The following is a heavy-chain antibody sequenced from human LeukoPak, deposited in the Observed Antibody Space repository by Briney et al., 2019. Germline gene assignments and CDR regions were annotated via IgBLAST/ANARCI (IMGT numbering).Heavy chain of an antibody. CDR1: GLTISSYS. D-gene: IGHD3-10*01. V-gene: IGHV3-48*01. CDR2: ISSSSSTI. Sequence: GGSLRLSCAASGLTISSYSMNWVRQAPGKGLQWVSYISSSSSTIYYADSVKGRFTISRDNAKSSLYLQMNSLRAEDTAVYYCARALWFGETFPAYWGQGTLVTVSS. J-gene: IGHJ4*02. CDR3: ARALWFGETFPAY.